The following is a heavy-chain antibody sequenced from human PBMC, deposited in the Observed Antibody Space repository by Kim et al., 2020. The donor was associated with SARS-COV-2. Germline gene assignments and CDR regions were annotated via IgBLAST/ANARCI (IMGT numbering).Heavy chain of an antibody. V-gene: IGHV3-11*03. CDR2: ISSSSRYT. J-gene: IGHJ4*02. CDR3: ASFRRTHSDVSY. Sequence: GGSLRLSCAASGFTFSDYYMSWIRQAPGKGLEWVSYISSSSRYTNYAYSVKGRFTICSDNAKNLLYLPKNTLRAEDTAVYYCASFRRTHSDVSYWGQGTLVTVPS. CDR1: GFTFSDYY.